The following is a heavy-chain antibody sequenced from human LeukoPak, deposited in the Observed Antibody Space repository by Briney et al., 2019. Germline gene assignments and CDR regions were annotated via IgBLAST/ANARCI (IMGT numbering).Heavy chain of an antibody. Sequence: GGSLRLSCAASGFPVSSNYVSWVRQAPGKGLEWVSVIYSGGSTYYADSVKGRFTISRDNSKNTLYLQMNSLRVEDTAVYYCALGLVTDNWGQGTLVTVSS. CDR2: IYSGGST. CDR3: ALGLVTDN. CDR1: GFPVSSNY. V-gene: IGHV3-66*01. J-gene: IGHJ4*02. D-gene: IGHD3-9*01.